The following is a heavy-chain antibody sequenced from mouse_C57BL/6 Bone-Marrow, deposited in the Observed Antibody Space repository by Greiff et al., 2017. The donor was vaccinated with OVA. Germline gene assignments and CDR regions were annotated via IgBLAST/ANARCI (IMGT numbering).Heavy chain of an antibody. CDR1: GYTFTSYW. V-gene: IGHV1-64*01. D-gene: IGHD1-2*01. CDR2: IHPNSGST. Sequence: QVQLQQPGAELVKPGASVKLSCKASGYTFTSYWMHWVKQRPGQGLEWIGMIHPNSGSTNYNEKFKSKATLTVDKSSRTAYMQLSSLTSEDSAVYYCARDYYGLFDGWGKGTTLTVAS. CDR3: ARDYYGLFDG. J-gene: IGHJ2*01.